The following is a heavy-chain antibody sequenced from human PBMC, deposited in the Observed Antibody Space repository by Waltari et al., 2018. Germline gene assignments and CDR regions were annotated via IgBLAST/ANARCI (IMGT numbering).Heavy chain of an antibody. CDR2: ISDSGTT. J-gene: IGHJ4*02. V-gene: IGHV4-39*07. CDR3: AIEELGD. CDR1: GGSISSGSYY. D-gene: IGHD1-26*01. Sequence: QLQLQESGPGLVKPSETLSLTCTVSGGSISSGSYYWGWIRQPPGKGLESIGYISDSGTTYYNLSLKSRVTMSVDTSRDQYSLSLRSVAAADTAMYYCAIEELGDWGQGTLVTVSS.